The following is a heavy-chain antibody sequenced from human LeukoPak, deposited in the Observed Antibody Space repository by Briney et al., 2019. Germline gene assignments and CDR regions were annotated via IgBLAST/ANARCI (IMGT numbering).Heavy chain of an antibody. Sequence: SVKVSCKASGGTFSSYAISWVRQAPGQGLEWMGGIIPIFGTANYAQKFQGRVTITTDESTSTAYMELSSLRSEDTAVYYCARGVVYGRIAAGFDYWGQGTLVTVSS. CDR2: IIPIFGTA. CDR1: GGTFSSYA. D-gene: IGHD6-13*01. CDR3: ARGVVYGRIAAGFDY. J-gene: IGHJ4*02. V-gene: IGHV1-69*05.